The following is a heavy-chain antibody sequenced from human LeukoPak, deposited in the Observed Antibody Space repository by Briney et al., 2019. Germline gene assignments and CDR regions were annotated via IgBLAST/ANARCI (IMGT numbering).Heavy chain of an antibody. CDR3: AREHGVNGMDV. CDR1: GFTFSSYA. V-gene: IGHV3-30-3*01. Sequence: PGGSLRLSCAASGFTFSSYAMHWVRQAPGKGLEWVAVISYDGSNKYYADSVKGRFTISRDNAKNSLYLQMNSLRAEDTAVYYCAREHGVNGMDVWGQGTTVTVSS. CDR2: ISYDGSNK. J-gene: IGHJ6*02. D-gene: IGHD2-21*01.